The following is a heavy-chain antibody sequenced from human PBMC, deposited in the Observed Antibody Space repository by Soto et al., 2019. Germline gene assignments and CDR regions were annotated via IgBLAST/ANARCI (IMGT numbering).Heavy chain of an antibody. Sequence: PGGSLRLSCAASGFTFSSYAMSWVRQAPGKGLEWVSAISGSVGSTYYADSVKGRFTISRDNSKNTLYLQMNSLRAEDTAVYYCAKPEAVAGTNWFAPWGQGTLVTVSS. V-gene: IGHV3-23*01. D-gene: IGHD6-19*01. CDR2: ISGSVGST. CDR1: GFTFSSYA. CDR3: AKPEAVAGTNWFAP. J-gene: IGHJ5*02.